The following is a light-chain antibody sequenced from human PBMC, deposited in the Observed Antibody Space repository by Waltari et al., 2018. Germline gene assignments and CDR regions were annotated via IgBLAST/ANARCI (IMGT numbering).Light chain of an antibody. Sequence: VLTQSPGTLSLSPGERATLSCRASQSVSRTLAWYQQKPGQAPSLLIYAASTRATGIPDRFSGSGSGTDFRLTISRLEPEDFAVYYCQHYVRLPVTFGQGTKEEIK. J-gene: IGKJ1*01. V-gene: IGKV3-20*01. CDR3: QHYVRLPVT. CDR1: QSVSRT. CDR2: AAS.